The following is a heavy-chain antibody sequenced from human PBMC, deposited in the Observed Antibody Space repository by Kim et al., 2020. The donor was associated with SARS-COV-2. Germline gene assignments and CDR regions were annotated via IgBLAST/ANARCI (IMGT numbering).Heavy chain of an antibody. Sequence: GGSLRLSCAASGFTFSSYGMHWVRQAPGKGLEWVAVISYDGNNKYYADSVKGRFTISRDNSKNTLYLQMNSLRAEDTAVYYCAKARLRFLEWSQGYFQHWGQGTLVTVSS. CDR3: AKARLRFLEWSQGYFQH. J-gene: IGHJ1*01. CDR1: GFTFSSYG. D-gene: IGHD3-3*01. V-gene: IGHV3-30*18. CDR2: ISYDGNNK.